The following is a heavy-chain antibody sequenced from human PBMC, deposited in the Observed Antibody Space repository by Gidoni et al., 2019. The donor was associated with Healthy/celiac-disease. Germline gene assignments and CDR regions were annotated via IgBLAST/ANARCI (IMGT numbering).Heavy chain of an antibody. CDR2: INPNSGGT. V-gene: IGHV1-2*02. CDR1: GYTFTGYY. J-gene: IGHJ4*02. D-gene: IGHD6-19*01. Sequence: QVQLVQSGAEVKKPGASVKVSCKASGYTFTGYYMHWVRQAPGQGLEWMGWINPNSGGTNYAQKFQGRVTMTRDTSISTAYMELSRLRSDDTAVYYCARDQRDEQWLPNFDYWGQGTLVTVSS. CDR3: ARDQRDEQWLPNFDY.